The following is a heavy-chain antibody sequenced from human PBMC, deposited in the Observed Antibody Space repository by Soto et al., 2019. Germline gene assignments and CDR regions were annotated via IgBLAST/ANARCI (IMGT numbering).Heavy chain of an antibody. J-gene: IGHJ4*02. V-gene: IGHV1-2*02. CDR2: IIPNSGAT. CDR3: ARYPPGLPLDY. D-gene: IGHD5-12*01. CDR1: GYTFTSYD. Sequence: GASVKVSCKASGYTFTSYDINWVRQAPGQGLEWMGWIIPNSGATNYAQKFQGRVTMTRDTSISTAYMELSRLRSEDTAVYYCARYPPGLPLDYWGQGTLVTVSS.